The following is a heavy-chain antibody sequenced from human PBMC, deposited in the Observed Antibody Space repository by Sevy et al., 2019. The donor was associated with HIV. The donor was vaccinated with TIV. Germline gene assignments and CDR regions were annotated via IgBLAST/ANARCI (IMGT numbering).Heavy chain of an antibody. CDR2: INPNSGGT. D-gene: IGHD3-3*01. Sequence: ASVKVSCKASGYTFTGYYMHWVRQAPGQGLEWMGWINPNSGGTNYAQKFQGRVTMTRDTSISTAYMELSRLRSDDTGVYYCARGDFYDFWSGYNWFDPWGQGTLVTVSS. CDR3: ARGDFYDFWSGYNWFDP. CDR1: GYTFTGYY. V-gene: IGHV1-2*02. J-gene: IGHJ5*02.